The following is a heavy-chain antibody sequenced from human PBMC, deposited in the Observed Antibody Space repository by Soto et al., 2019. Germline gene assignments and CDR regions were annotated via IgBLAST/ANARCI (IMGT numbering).Heavy chain of an antibody. CDR2: ISYDGSNI. Sequence: GGSLRLSCAASGFTFSSYGMHWVRQAPGKGLEWVVFISYDGSNIYYADSVKGRFTISRDNSKNTLYLQMNSLRAEDTAVYYFAKDGGFGELSYYYYYMDVWGKGTTVTVSS. CDR3: AKDGGFGELSYYYYYMDV. J-gene: IGHJ6*03. D-gene: IGHD3-10*01. V-gene: IGHV3-30*18. CDR1: GFTFSSYG.